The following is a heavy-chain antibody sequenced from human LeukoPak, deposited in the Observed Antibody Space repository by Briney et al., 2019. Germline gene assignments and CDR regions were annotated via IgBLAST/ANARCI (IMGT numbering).Heavy chain of an antibody. CDR3: ARGGYSSSWYISRDY. D-gene: IGHD6-13*01. CDR2: IKQDGSEK. J-gene: IGHJ4*02. Sequence: GGSLRLSCAASAFTFSSYWMTWVRQAPGKGLEWVANIKQDGSEKYYVDSVKGRFTISRDNAKNSLYLQMNSLRAEDTAVYYRARGGYSSSWYISRDYWGPGTLVTVSS. V-gene: IGHV3-7*01. CDR1: AFTFSSYW.